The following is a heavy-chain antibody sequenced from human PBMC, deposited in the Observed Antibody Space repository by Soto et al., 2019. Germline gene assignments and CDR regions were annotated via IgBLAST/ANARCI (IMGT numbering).Heavy chain of an antibody. J-gene: IGHJ4*02. V-gene: IGHV5-51*01. CDR2: IYPGDSDT. CDR3: ARPYYYDSSGYFDY. CDR1: GYSFTSYW. D-gene: IGHD3-22*01. Sequence: PGQSLKISCKASGYSFTSYWIGWVRQMPGKGLEWMGIIYPGDSDTRYSPSFQGQVTISADKSISTAYLQWSSLKASDTAMYYCARPYYYDSSGYFDYWGQGTLVTASS.